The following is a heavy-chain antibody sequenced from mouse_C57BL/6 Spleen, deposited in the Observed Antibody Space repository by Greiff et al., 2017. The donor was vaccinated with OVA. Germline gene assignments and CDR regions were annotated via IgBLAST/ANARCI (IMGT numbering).Heavy chain of an antibody. CDR1: GFNIKNTY. J-gene: IGHJ2*01. D-gene: IGHD1-1*01. V-gene: IGHV14-3*01. CDR2: IDPANGNT. CDR3: APYYGSSSFDY. Sequence: VQLQQSVAELVRPGASVKLSCTASGFNIKNTYMYWVKQRPEQGLEWIGRIDPANGNTKYAPKFQGKATITADTSSNTAYLQLSSLTSEDTAIYYCAPYYGSSSFDYWGQGTTLTVSS.